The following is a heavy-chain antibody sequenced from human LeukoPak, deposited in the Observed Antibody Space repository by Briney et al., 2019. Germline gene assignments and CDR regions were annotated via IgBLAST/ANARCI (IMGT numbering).Heavy chain of an antibody. CDR1: GFTFDDYA. D-gene: IGHD6-19*01. J-gene: IGHJ2*01. V-gene: IGHV3-9*01. Sequence: GGSLRLSCAASGFTFDDYAMHWVRQAPGKGLEWVSGISWNSGSIGYADSVKGRSTISRDNAKNSLYLQMNSLRAEGTALYYCAKDIAVAGMTFWYFDLWGRGTLVIVSS. CDR2: ISWNSGSI. CDR3: AKDIAVAGMTFWYFDL.